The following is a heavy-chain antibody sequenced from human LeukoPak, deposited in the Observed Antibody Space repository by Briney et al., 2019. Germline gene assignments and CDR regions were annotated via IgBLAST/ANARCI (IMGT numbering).Heavy chain of an antibody. CDR1: GGSISRYY. J-gene: IGHJ3*02. CDR2: IYYSGST. V-gene: IGHV4-59*01. CDR3: ARVEWGGAYDI. D-gene: IGHD1-26*01. Sequence: PSETLSLTCTVSGGSISRYYWSWIRQPPGKGLEWIGYIYYSGSTNYNPSLKSRVTISVDTSKNQFSLKLRSVTAADTAVYYCARVEWGGAYDIWGQGTMVTVSS.